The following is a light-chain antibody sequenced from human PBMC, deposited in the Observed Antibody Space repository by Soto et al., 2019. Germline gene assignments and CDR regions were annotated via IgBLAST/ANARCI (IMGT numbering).Light chain of an antibody. CDR1: QRVGSNY. CDR3: QQFGTSSLVT. V-gene: IGKV3-20*01. Sequence: DIVLTQTPVTLSLSPGERATLSCKASQRVGSNYLAWYQQKPGQPPRLLIHGASSRATGIPARFSGSGSGTDFILTISRVEPEDFAVYYCQQFGTSSLVTFGPGTKVDIK. CDR2: GAS. J-gene: IGKJ3*01.